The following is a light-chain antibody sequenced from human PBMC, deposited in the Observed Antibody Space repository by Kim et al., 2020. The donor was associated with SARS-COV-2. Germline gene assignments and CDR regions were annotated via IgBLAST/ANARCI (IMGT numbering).Light chain of an antibody. CDR2: EVS. V-gene: IGLV2-18*02. CDR1: STDVGSYNR. CDR3: SSYTSSSTLI. J-gene: IGLJ2*01. Sequence: GQSVTLSGTGTSTDVGSYNRVSWYQQPPGTAPKLIIYEVSDRPSGVPHRFSGSKSGNTASLTISWLQTEDEADYYCSSYTSSSTLIFGGGTKVTVL.